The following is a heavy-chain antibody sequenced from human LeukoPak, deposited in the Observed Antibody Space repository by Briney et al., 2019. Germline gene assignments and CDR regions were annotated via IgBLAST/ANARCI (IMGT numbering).Heavy chain of an antibody. Sequence: GGALRLSCAASGLTFSNYLMHWGRQAPGKGLVWGSLIYPDGSIRSYAASVKGRSTTSRAKAKNTLYLKMNSLRAEDTAVYYCASLSGRRGSAFDTWGQGTMVTVSS. V-gene: IGHV3-74*01. CDR3: ASLSGRRGSAFDT. CDR2: IYPDGSIR. D-gene: IGHD3-16*01. J-gene: IGHJ3*02. CDR1: GLTFSNYL.